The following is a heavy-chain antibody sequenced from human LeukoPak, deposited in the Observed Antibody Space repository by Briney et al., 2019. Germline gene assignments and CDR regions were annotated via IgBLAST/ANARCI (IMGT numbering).Heavy chain of an antibody. CDR1: GGSISSYY. D-gene: IGHD2-21*01. J-gene: IGHJ4*02. Sequence: TPSETLSLTCTVSGGSISSYYWSWIRQPPGKGLEWIGYIYYSGSTNYNPSLKSRVSISVNTSKSQFSLKLSSVTAADTAVYYCASFDCGGDCGYFDYWGQGTLVTVSS. CDR3: ASFDCGGDCGYFDY. V-gene: IGHV4-59*01. CDR2: IYYSGST.